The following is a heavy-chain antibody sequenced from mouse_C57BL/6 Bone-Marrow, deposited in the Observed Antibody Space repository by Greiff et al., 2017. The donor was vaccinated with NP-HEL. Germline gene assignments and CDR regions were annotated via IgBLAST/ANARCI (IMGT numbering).Heavy chain of an antibody. CDR1: GYAFSSSW. CDR3: ARDGYYAMVY. CDR2: IYPGDGDT. J-gene: IGHJ4*01. D-gene: IGHD2-3*01. Sequence: VKLMESGPELVKPGASVKISCKASGYAFSSSWMNWVKQRPGKGLEWIGRIYPGDGDTNYNGKFKGKATLTADKSSSTAYMQLSSLTSEDSAVYFCARDGYYAMVYWGQGTSVTVSS. V-gene: IGHV1-82*01.